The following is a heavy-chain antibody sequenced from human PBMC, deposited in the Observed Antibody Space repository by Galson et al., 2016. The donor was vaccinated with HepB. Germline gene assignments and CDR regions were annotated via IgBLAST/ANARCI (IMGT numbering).Heavy chain of an antibody. J-gene: IGHJ6*02. Sequence: IPLYGTTNYAPKFQGRVTITADESTSTAYMELSSLRSEDTAVYYCARVRDGYNKYYHYGLDVWGQGTTVTVSS. D-gene: IGHD5-24*01. V-gene: IGHV1-69*01. CDR3: ARVRDGYNKYYHYGLDV. CDR2: IPLYGTT.